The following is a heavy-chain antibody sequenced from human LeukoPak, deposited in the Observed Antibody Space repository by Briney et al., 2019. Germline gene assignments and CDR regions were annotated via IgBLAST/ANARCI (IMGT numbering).Heavy chain of an antibody. CDR2: LNWNGGTT. CDR1: GFTFDDNG. Sequence: GGSLRLSCAGSGFTFDDNGMSWVRQAPGKGLEWVSGLNWNGGTTGYADSVKGRFTISRDNAKNFLYLQMNSLRAEDTALYYCATHSYYYGSGSYPHYLDYWGQGTLVTVSS. J-gene: IGHJ4*02. D-gene: IGHD3-10*01. CDR3: ATHSYYYGSGSYPHYLDY. V-gene: IGHV3-20*04.